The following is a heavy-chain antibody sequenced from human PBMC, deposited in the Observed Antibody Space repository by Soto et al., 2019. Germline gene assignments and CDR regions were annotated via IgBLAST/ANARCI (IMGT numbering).Heavy chain of an antibody. V-gene: IGHV1-18*01. J-gene: IGHJ3*02. CDR2: ISAYNGNT. Sequence: ASVKVSCKASGYTFTSYGISWVRQAPGQGLEWMGWISAYNGNTNYAQKLQGRVTMTTDTSTSTAYMELRSLRSDDTAVYYCARDYYDSSGYLPGGDAFDIWGQGTMVTVS. CDR1: GYTFTSYG. CDR3: ARDYYDSSGYLPGGDAFDI. D-gene: IGHD3-22*01.